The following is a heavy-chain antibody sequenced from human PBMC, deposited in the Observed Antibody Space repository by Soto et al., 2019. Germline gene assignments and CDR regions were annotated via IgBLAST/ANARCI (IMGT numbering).Heavy chain of an antibody. Sequence: QVQLQQWGAGLLKPSETLSLTCAVYGGSFSGYYWSWIRQPPGKGLEWIGEINHSGSTNYNPSLAGRVTISVATPKNQFSLKLSSVTAADTAVYYCARGIRRITMIVWDYWGQGTLVTVSS. CDR3: ARGIRRITMIVWDY. CDR2: INHSGST. V-gene: IGHV4-34*01. D-gene: IGHD3-22*01. J-gene: IGHJ4*02. CDR1: GGSFSGYY.